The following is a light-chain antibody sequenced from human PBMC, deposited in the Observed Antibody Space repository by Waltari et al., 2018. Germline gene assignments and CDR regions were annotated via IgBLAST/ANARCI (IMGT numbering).Light chain of an antibody. V-gene: IGLV2-11*01. CDR1: SSDVGGYKS. CDR3: CSYAGTYTLL. Sequence: QSALTQPRSVSGSPGQSVTISCTGTSSDVGGYKSVSWYQQHPGKAPNLLIFDVSQRPSGVPERFSGSRSGYTASLTISGLQADDEADYYCCSYAGTYTLLFGGGTKLIVV. J-gene: IGLJ3*02. CDR2: DVS.